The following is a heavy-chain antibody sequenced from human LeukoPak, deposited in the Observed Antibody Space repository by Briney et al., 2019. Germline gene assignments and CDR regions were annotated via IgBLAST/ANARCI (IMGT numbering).Heavy chain of an antibody. Sequence: ASVKVSCKASGYTFTSYYMHWVRQAPGQGLEWMGIINPSGGSTSYAQKFQGRVTMTRDTSTSTVYMELSGLRSEDTAVYYCARRNPEHPFDYWGQGTLVTVSS. J-gene: IGHJ4*02. CDR3: ARRNPEHPFDY. V-gene: IGHV1-46*01. D-gene: IGHD1-14*01. CDR2: INPSGGST. CDR1: GYTFTSYY.